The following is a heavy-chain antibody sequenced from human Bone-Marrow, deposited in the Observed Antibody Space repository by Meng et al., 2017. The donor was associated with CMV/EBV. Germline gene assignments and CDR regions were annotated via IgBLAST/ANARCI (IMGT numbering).Heavy chain of an antibody. J-gene: IGHJ4*02. V-gene: IGHV1-18*01. CDR2: ISAYNGNT. CDR3: ARDFVGATQMGY. Sequence: ASVKVSCKASGYTFTSYGISWVRQAPGQGLEWMGWISAYNGNTNYAQKIQGRVTMTTDTSTSTAYMELRSLRSDDTAVYYCARDFVGATQMGYWGQGTLVTVSS. D-gene: IGHD1-26*01. CDR1: GYTFTSYG.